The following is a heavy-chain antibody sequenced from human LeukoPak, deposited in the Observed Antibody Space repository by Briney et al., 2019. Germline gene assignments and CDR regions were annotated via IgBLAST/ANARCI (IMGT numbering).Heavy chain of an antibody. CDR2: IDPSDSYT. V-gene: IGHV5-10-1*01. Sequence: GESLRISCKGSGYSFTSYWISWVRQMPGKGLEWMGRIDPSDSYTNYSPSFQGHVTISADKSTSTAYLQWSSLKASDTAMYYCARHAVVGLVVAATVGWGQGTMVTVSS. D-gene: IGHD2-15*01. J-gene: IGHJ3*01. CDR3: ARHAVVGLVVAATVG. CDR1: GYSFTSYW.